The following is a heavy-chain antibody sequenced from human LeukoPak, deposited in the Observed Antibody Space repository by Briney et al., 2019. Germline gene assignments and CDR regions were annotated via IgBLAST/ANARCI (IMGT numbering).Heavy chain of an antibody. V-gene: IGHV3-30-3*01. D-gene: IGHD5-18*01. J-gene: IGHJ4*02. CDR1: GFTFSSYA. Sequence: GRSLRLSCAASGFTFSSYAMHWVRQAPGKGLEWVAVISYDGSNKYYADSVKGRFTISRDNSKNTLYLQMNSLRAEDTAVYYCARVWEAYGYGPTGYWGQGPWSPSPQ. CDR2: ISYDGSNK. CDR3: ARVWEAYGYGPTGY.